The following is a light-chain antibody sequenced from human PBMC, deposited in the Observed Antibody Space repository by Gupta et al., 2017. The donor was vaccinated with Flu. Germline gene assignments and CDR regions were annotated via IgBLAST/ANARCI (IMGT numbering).Light chain of an antibody. Sequence: EIVLTQSPGTLSLSPGERATLSCRASQSVRSSYLAWYQQKPGQAPRLLIYGASSRATGIPDRFSGSGSRTXFTLTIXSLEPQDIAVNYCQQDCSSPPTFGXGTKVQIK. CDR2: GAS. V-gene: IGKV3-20*01. J-gene: IGKJ1*01. CDR1: QSVRSSY. CDR3: QQDCSSPPT.